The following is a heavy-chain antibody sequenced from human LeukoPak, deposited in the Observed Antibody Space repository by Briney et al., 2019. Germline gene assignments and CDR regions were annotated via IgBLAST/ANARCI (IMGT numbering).Heavy chain of an antibody. CDR2: IYNTGRT. J-gene: IGHJ3*02. Sequence: SETLSLTCIVSGGSISDYYWTWVRQPPGKGLEWIGYIYNTGRTNYNPSLRSRVTMSVDTSKTQFSLRLSSVTAADTAVYYCVRDMDDYDYAFDIWGQGTMVTVSS. D-gene: IGHD5-12*01. CDR1: GGSISDYY. V-gene: IGHV4-59*01. CDR3: VRDMDDYDYAFDI.